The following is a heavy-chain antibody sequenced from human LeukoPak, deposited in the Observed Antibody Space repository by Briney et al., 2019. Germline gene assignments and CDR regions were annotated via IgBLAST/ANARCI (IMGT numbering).Heavy chain of an antibody. CDR3: ASSRPHSSSWYGY. CDR2: IYYGGST. J-gene: IGHJ4*02. D-gene: IGHD6-13*01. V-gene: IGHV4-39*07. Sequence: SETLSLTCSVSGASISSSSYYWGWIRQPPGKGLEWIGSIYYGGSTYYNPSLKSRVTISVDTSKNQFSLKLSSVTAADTAVYYCASSRPHSSSWYGYWGQGTLVTVSS. CDR1: GASISSSSYY.